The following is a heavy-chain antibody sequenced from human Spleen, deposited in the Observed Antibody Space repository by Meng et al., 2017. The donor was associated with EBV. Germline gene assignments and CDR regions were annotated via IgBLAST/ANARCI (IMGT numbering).Heavy chain of an antibody. CDR3: AREGGRRVDY. CDR2: IYYSGST. D-gene: IGHD3-16*01. V-gene: IGHV4-30-4*01. CDR1: CVPISSGGYY. Sequence: QGPRQESGPRLVKPSPALSLARAVFCVPISSGGYYWSLIRQPPGKGLEWIGYIYYSGSTYYNPSLKSRVTISVDTSKNQFSLKLSSVTAADTAVYYCAREGGRRVDYWGQGTLVTVSS. J-gene: IGHJ4*02.